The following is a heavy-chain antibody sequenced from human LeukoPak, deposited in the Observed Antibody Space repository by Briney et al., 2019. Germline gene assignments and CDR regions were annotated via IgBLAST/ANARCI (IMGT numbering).Heavy chain of an antibody. J-gene: IGHJ4*02. CDR2: IYYSGST. D-gene: IGHD6-13*01. V-gene: IGHV4-59*01. CDR1: EFSISSYY. CDR3: AREVSSWYFDY. Sequence: GSLRLSCAASEFSISSYYWSWIRQPPGKGLEWIGYIYYSGSTNYNPSLKSRVTISVDTSKNQFSLKLSSVTAADTAVYYCAREVSSWYFDYWGQGTLVTVSS.